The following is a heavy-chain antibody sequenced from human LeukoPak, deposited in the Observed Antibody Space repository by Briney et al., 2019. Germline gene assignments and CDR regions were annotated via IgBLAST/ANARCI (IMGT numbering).Heavy chain of an antibody. Sequence: GGSLRLSRAASGFTFSSYAMSWVRQAPGKGLEWVSAIGCSGGSKYYADSVKGRFTIARDNSKNTLYLQMNSLRAEDTAVYYCAKDRTYDSSGYADYWGQGTLVTVSS. CDR1: GFTFSSYA. D-gene: IGHD3-22*01. J-gene: IGHJ4*02. V-gene: IGHV3-23*01. CDR3: AKDRTYDSSGYADY. CDR2: IGCSGGSK.